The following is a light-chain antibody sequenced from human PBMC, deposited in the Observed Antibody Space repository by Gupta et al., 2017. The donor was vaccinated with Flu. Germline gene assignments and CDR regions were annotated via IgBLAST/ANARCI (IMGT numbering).Light chain of an antibody. J-gene: IGLJ3*02. CDR2: EVI. V-gene: IGLV2-14*01. CDR1: SCDVGGYNY. CDR3: SSYTSSNSLE. Sequence: SITISCTGTSCDVGGYNYVSWYQHHPGKAPKLMIYEVINRPSGVSNRFSGSKSGNTASLTISGLQAEDEADYYCSSYTSSNSLEFGGGTKLTVL.